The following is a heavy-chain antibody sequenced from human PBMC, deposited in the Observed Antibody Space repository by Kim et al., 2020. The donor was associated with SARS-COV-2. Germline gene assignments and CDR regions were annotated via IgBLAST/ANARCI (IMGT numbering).Heavy chain of an antibody. J-gene: IGHJ4*02. CDR2: INHSGST. V-gene: IGHV4-34*01. Sequence: SETLSLTCAVYGGSFSGYYWSWIRQPPGKGLEWIGEINHSGSTNYNPSLKSRVTISVDTSMNQFSLKLSSVTAADTAVYYCARVRTYYYGSGSYRIDYWGQGTLVTVSS. CDR3: ARVRTYYYGSGSYRIDY. CDR1: GGSFSGYY. D-gene: IGHD3-10*01.